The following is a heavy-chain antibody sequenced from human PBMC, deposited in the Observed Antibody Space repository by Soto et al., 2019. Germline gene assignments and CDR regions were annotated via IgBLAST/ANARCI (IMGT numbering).Heavy chain of an antibody. CDR3: AADVYSSSWSYYYYGMDV. J-gene: IGHJ6*02. CDR2: IYWNDDK. CDR1: GFSLSTSGVG. V-gene: IGHV2-5*01. D-gene: IGHD6-13*01. Sequence: SGPTLVNPTQTLTLTCTFSGFSLSTSGVGVGWIRQPPGKALEWLALIYWNDDKRYSPSLKSRLTITKDTSKNQVVLTMTNMDPVDTATYYCAADVYSSSWSYYYYGMDVWGQGTTVTVSS.